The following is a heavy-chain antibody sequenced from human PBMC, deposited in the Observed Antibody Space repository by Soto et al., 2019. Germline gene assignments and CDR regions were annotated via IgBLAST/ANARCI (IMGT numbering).Heavy chain of an antibody. CDR2: INHSGST. J-gene: IGHJ4*02. Sequence: QVQLQQWGAGLLKPSETLSLTCAVYGGSFSGYYWSWIRQPPGKGLEWIGEINHSGSTNYNPSLKSRVTISVDTSKNQCSLKLSSVTAADTAVYYCARGSGNSQAFDYWGQGTLVTVSS. CDR3: ARGSGNSQAFDY. D-gene: IGHD2-21*02. CDR1: GGSFSGYY. V-gene: IGHV4-34*01.